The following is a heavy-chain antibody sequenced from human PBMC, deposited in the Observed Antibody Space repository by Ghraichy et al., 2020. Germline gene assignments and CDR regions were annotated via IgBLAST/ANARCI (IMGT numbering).Heavy chain of an antibody. CDR1: GFTFSSYS. CDR2: IDTSNSGGI. V-gene: IGHV3-48*02. J-gene: IGHJ5*02. D-gene: IGHD2-21*01. Sequence: GGSLRLSCAASGFTFSSYSMNWVRQAPGKGLEWVSYIDTSNSGGIYDADSVRGRFTISRDNAKNSLYLQMDSLRDEDTAVYYCARGPPLFLPWGQGTLVTVSS. CDR3: ARGPPLFLP.